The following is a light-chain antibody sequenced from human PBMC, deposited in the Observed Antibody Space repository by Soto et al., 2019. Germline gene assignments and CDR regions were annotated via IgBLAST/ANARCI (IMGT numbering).Light chain of an antibody. Sequence: EIVMTQSTATLSVSTVERATLSCIAIHSFSSNLAWYQQKPGQAPRLLIYDASTRATVIPARFSGSVSGTEFTLYISSLQSEDFAVYYCTQYNEWPPFTFGQGTRLQIK. CDR3: TQYNEWPPFT. V-gene: IGKV3-15*01. CDR1: HSFSSN. J-gene: IGKJ5*01. CDR2: DAS.